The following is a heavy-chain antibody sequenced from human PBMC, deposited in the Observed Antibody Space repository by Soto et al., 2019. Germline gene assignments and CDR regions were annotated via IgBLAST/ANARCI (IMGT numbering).Heavy chain of an antibody. CDR2: INAGNGNT. Sequence: GASVKVSCKASGYTFTSYAMHWVRQAPGQRLEWMGWINAGNGNTKYSQKFQGRVTITRDTSASTAYMELSSLRSEDTAVYYCARDAVVRRVHNWFDPWGQGTLVTVSS. CDR3: ARDAVVRRVHNWFDP. V-gene: IGHV1-3*01. J-gene: IGHJ5*02. D-gene: IGHD1-1*01. CDR1: GYTFTSYA.